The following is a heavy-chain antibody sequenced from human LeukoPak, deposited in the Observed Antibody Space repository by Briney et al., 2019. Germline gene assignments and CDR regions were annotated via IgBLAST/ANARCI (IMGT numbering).Heavy chain of an antibody. D-gene: IGHD4-17*01. CDR3: ARDKTTFTTFDY. CDR1: GFTFTNYW. V-gene: IGHV3-74*01. J-gene: IGHJ4*02. CDR2: ISPDGSIT. Sequence: PGGSLRPSCAASGFTFTNYWMHWFRQAPGKGLVWLSRISPDGSITGHADSVKGRFTISRDNAKNTVYLEINSLRAEDTAVYYCARDKTTFTTFDYWGQGTLVTVSS.